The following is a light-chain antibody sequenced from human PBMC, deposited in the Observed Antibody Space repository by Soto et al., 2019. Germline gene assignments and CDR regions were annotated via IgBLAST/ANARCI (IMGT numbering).Light chain of an antibody. V-gene: IGKV3-20*01. CDR3: QQYGDSPTWT. J-gene: IGKJ1*01. CDR2: GAS. CDR1: QSVSSNY. Sequence: EIVLTQSPGTLSLSPGERATLSCRASQSVSSNYLAWYQQKPGQAPKLLIYGASTRATGIPDRFSGNGSGTDFTLTISRLEPEDLAVYYCQQYGDSPTWTFGQGTKVDIK.